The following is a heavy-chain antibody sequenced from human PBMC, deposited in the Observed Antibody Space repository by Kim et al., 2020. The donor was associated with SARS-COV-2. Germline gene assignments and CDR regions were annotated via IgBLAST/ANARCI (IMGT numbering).Heavy chain of an antibody. CDR1: GYSFTSYW. CDR3: ASLSQNYYGSGGFDY. J-gene: IGHJ4*02. D-gene: IGHD3-10*01. Sequence: GESLKISCKGSGYSFTSYWIGWVRQMPGKGLEWMGIIYPGDSDTRYSPSFQGQVTISADKSISTAYLQWSSLKASDTAMYYCASLSQNYYGSGGFDYWGQGTLVTGSS. V-gene: IGHV5-51*01. CDR2: IYPGDSDT.